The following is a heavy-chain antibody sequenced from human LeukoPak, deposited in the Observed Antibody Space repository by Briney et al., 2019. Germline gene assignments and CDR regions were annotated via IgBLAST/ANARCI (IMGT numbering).Heavy chain of an antibody. CDR1: GYTFTSYY. CDR2: INPSGGST. Sequence: ASVKVSCKASGYTFTSYYMHWVRQAPGQGLEWMGIINPSGGSTSYAQKFQGRVTMTRDTSTSTVYTELSSLRSEDTAVYYCASLVWSRTSGGNYYYYGMDVWGQGTTVTVSS. CDR3: ASLVWSRTSGGNYYYYGMDV. J-gene: IGHJ6*02. V-gene: IGHV1-46*01. D-gene: IGHD5/OR15-5a*01.